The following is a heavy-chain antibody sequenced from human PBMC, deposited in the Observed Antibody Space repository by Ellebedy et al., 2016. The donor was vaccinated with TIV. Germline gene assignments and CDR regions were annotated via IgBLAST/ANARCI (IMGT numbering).Heavy chain of an antibody. D-gene: IGHD3-22*01. CDR3: AKGSSSGFNYDRVGFEY. CDR2: ISGDSSST. J-gene: IGHJ4*01. V-gene: IGHV3-23*01. CDR1: GFTFSNYA. Sequence: GGSLRLSCAASGFTFSNYAMSWVRRAPGKGLEWLSVISGDSSSTYHADSVKGRFTITRDNSKNTLYLQMNRLRTEDTAVYLCAKGSSSGFNYDRVGFEYWGQGTLVTVSS.